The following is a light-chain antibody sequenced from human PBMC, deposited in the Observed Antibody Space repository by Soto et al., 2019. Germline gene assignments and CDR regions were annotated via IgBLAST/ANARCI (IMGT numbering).Light chain of an antibody. CDR3: SSLTGTSDVYV. J-gene: IGLJ1*01. CDR2: EVT. CDR1: SSDVGGYNY. V-gene: IGLV2-8*01. Sequence: QSVLTQPPSASGSPGQSVTISCTGTSSDVGGYNYVSWYQQEPGKAPKLMIYEVTKRPSGVPDRFSGSKSGNTASLTVSGPQADDQANYSCSSLTGTSDVYVFGNGTKVTV.